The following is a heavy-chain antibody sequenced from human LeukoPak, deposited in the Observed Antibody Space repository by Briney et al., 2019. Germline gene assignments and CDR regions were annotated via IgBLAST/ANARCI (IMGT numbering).Heavy chain of an antibody. J-gene: IGHJ6*02. CDR3: ASQYSSSWFDYYYGMDV. V-gene: IGHV3-30-3*01. CDR2: ISYDGSNK. D-gene: IGHD6-13*01. CDR1: GFTFSSYA. Sequence: GGSLRLSCAASGFTFSSYAMHWVRQAPGKGLEWVAVISYDGSNKYYADSVKGRFTISRDNSKNTLYLQMNSLRAEDTAVYYCASQYSSSWFDYYYGMDVWGQGTTVTVSS.